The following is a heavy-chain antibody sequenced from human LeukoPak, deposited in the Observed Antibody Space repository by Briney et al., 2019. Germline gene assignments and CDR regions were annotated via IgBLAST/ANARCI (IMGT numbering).Heavy chain of an antibody. CDR3: TTVSRLVRYYFDY. CDR1: GFTFSSYS. CDR2: IKSKTEGGTT. V-gene: IGHV3-15*07. Sequence: GGSLRLSCAASGFTFSSYSMNWVRQGPGKGLEWVGRIKSKTEGGTTDYAAPVKGRLTISRDDSKNTLYLQMNSLKTEDTAVYYCTTVSRLVRYYFDYWGQGTLVTVSS. D-gene: IGHD6-19*01. J-gene: IGHJ4*02.